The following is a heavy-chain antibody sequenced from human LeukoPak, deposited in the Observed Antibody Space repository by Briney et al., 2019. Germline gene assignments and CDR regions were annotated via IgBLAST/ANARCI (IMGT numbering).Heavy chain of an antibody. CDR3: ARIAVGWFDP. D-gene: IGHD2-21*01. Sequence: SETLSLTCAVSGGSISSYYWSWIRQPPGKGLEWIGYIYYSGSTNYNPSLKSRVTISVDTSKNQFSLKLSSVTAADTAVYYCARIAVGWFDPWGQGTLVTVSS. J-gene: IGHJ5*02. V-gene: IGHV4-59*01. CDR2: IYYSGST. CDR1: GGSISSYY.